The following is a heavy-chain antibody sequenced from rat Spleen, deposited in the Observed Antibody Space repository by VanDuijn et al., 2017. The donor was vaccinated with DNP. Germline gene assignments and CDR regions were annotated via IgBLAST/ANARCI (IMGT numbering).Heavy chain of an antibody. Sequence: QVQLKESGPGLVQPSQTLSLTCTVSGFSLTTYGVAWVRQPPGKGLEWIAAISSGGDTHYNSALKSRLSINRDISESQVFLKVNRLQTEDTAIFFCSKDSYGYNFDYWGQGVMVTVSS. CDR3: SKDSYGYNFDY. CDR1: GFSLTTYG. D-gene: IGHD1-6*01. CDR2: ISSGGDT. V-gene: IGHV2S12*01. J-gene: IGHJ2*01.